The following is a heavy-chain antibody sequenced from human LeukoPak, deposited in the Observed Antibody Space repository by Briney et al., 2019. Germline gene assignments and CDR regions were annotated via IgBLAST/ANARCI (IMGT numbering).Heavy chain of an antibody. D-gene: IGHD3-10*01. CDR3: ARAEGSGSSFDY. Sequence: GGSLRLSCAASGFTFSSSEMNWVRQAPGKGLEWVSYISSTGGPIYYADSVQGRFTISRDNAKNSLYLQMNSLRVEDTAVYYCARAEGSGSSFDYWGQGTLVTVSS. J-gene: IGHJ4*02. V-gene: IGHV3-48*03. CDR1: GFTFSSSE. CDR2: ISSTGGPI.